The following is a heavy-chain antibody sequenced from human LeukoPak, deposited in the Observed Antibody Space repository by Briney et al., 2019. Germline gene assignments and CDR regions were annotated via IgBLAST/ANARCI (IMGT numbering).Heavy chain of an antibody. J-gene: IGHJ4*02. D-gene: IGHD6-13*01. Sequence: GASVKVSCKASGYTFTSYGISWVRQAPGQGLEWMGWINAYTGNTNYAQKLQGRVTMTTDTSTSTAYVELRSLRSDDTAVYYCARPLAAAGSFHFDYWGQGTLVTVSS. V-gene: IGHV1-18*01. CDR3: ARPLAAAGSFHFDY. CDR1: GYTFTSYG. CDR2: INAYTGNT.